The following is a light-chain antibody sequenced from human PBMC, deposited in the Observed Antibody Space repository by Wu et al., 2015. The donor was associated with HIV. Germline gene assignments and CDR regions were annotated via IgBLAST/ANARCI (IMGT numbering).Light chain of an antibody. V-gene: IGKV1-6*02. J-gene: IGKJ2*01. CDR1: QPISSW. Sequence: IRMTQSPSSVSASVGDRVTITCRASQPISSWLAWYQQKPGKPPRLLIYSASSLPSGVPSRFSGSGSETEFSLTISSLEPEDFATYSCLQHYNYPYTFGQGTKLEIK. CDR2: SAS. CDR3: LQHYNYPYT.